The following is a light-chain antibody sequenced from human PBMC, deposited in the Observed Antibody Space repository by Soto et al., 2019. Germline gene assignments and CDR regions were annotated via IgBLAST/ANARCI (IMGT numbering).Light chain of an antibody. V-gene: IGLV2-14*01. CDR3: SSYTSRSTLV. Sequence: QSVLTQPASVSGSPGQSITISCTGTSGDIGSYNRVSWYQQHPGKAPKLIIYEVTDRPSGVSNRFSGSKSGNTASLTISGLQAEDEADYYCSSYTSRSTLVFGTGTKVTVL. CDR1: SGDIGSYNR. CDR2: EVT. J-gene: IGLJ1*01.